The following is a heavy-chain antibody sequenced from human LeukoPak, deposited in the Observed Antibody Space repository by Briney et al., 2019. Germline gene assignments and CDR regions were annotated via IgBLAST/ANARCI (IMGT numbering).Heavy chain of an antibody. Sequence: GESLKISCKGSGYSFTTYWIGWVRQMPGKGLEWMGIIYPGDSNTAYSPSFQGQVTISADKSISTAYLQWSGLKASDTAMYYCARQGATRRSGHDAFDIWGQGTVVTVSS. CDR1: GYSFTTYW. CDR2: IYPGDSNT. J-gene: IGHJ3*02. CDR3: ARQGATRRSGHDAFDI. D-gene: IGHD6-6*01. V-gene: IGHV5-51*01.